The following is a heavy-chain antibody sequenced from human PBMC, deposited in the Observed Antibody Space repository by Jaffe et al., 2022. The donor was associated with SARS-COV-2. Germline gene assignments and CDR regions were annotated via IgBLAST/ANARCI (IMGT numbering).Heavy chain of an antibody. CDR2: ISYDGSNK. D-gene: IGHD6-19*01. V-gene: IGHV3-30*18. J-gene: IGHJ4*02. CDR3: AKDFNLRLQYSSGWYLDY. CDR1: GFTFSDYG. Sequence: QVHLVESGGGVVQPGRSLRLSCAASGFTFSDYGIHWVRQAPGKGLEWVAVISYDGSNKFYADSVKGRFTISRDNSKNTLYLQMNSLRAEDTAVYYCAKDFNLRLQYSSGWYLDYWGQGTLVTVSS.